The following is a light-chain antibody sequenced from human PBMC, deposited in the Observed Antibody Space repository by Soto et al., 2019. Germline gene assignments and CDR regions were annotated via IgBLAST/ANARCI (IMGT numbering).Light chain of an antibody. V-gene: IGKV1-17*01. CDR1: QGIRNY. J-gene: IGKJ4*01. CDR3: LQHNRYPLT. Sequence: DIQMTQSPSSLSVSVGDRVTITCRASQGIRNYLGWYQQKPGKAPKRLIYAASSLQSGVPSRFSGSGSGTEFTLTISSLQPEDFATYYCLQHNRYPLTFGGGTKVEIK. CDR2: AAS.